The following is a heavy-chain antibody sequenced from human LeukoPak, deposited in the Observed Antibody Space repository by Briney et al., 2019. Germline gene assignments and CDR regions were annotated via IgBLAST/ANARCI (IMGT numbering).Heavy chain of an antibody. J-gene: IGHJ3*02. CDR1: GFTFSSYV. D-gene: IGHD3-22*01. Sequence: GGSLRLSCAASGFTFSSYVMSWVRQAPGKGLEWVSAISGSGGSTYYADSVKGRFTVSRDNSKNTLYLQMNSLRAEDTAVYYCAKDRAFYYDSSGYYPDAFDIWGQGTMVTVSS. V-gene: IGHV3-23*01. CDR2: ISGSGGST. CDR3: AKDRAFYYDSSGYYPDAFDI.